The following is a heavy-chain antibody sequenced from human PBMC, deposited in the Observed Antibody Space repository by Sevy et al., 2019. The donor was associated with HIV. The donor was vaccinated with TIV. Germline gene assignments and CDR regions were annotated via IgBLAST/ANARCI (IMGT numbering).Heavy chain of an antibody. V-gene: IGHV3-30-3*01. D-gene: IGHD3-10*01. J-gene: IGHJ4*02. CDR1: GFTFSSYA. Sequence: GGSLRLSCAASGFTFSSYAMHWVHQAPGKELEWVAVIPYDGSNKYYADSVKGRFTISRDNSKNTLYLQMNSLRAEYTDVYYCARDRYFGANYYGSGSFGNWGQGTLVTVSS. CDR3: ARDRYFGANYYGSGSFGN. CDR2: IPYDGSNK.